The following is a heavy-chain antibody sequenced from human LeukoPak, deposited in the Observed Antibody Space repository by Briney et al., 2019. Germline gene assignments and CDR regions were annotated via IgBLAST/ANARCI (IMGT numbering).Heavy chain of an antibody. D-gene: IGHD6-19*01. V-gene: IGHV3-7*03. J-gene: IGHJ4*02. CDR2: INPDGSER. Sequence: GGSLRLSCAASGFSFSSYYMSWVRQAPGKGLEWVALINPDGSERYYVDSVKGRFTISRDNARNSLYLQMDSLRDDDTAMFFCTRDLAAVPGPRMDVWGQGTLVTVSS. CDR1: GFSFSSYY. CDR3: TRDLAAVPGPRMDV.